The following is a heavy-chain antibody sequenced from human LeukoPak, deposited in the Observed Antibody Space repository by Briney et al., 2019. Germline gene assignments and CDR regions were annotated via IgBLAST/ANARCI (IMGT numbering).Heavy chain of an antibody. Sequence: GGSLRLSCAASGFTLSSFWMSWVRQAPGKGLEWVANIQQDGSEKEYVDSVKGRFTISRDNAKNSLYLQMNSLRAEDMAVYFCARLGNRYCSGGSCSYMPYWGQGTLVTVSS. CDR1: GFTLSSFW. CDR2: IQQDGSEK. J-gene: IGHJ4*02. V-gene: IGHV3-7*01. D-gene: IGHD2-15*01. CDR3: ARLGNRYCSGGSCSYMPY.